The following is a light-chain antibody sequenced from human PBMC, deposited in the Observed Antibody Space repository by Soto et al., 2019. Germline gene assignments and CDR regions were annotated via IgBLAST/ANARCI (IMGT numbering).Light chain of an antibody. J-gene: IGKJ4*01. CDR3: QQFGRSVT. V-gene: IGKV3-20*01. CDR2: DAA. Sequence: EIELTQSPTTLSLSPGEGATLSCRASQRLLSSYLDWYQQRPGQAPRLLIYDAATRAPGIPDRFSGSGSGTDFILTISRVEPEDFAVYYCQQFGRSVTFGGGTKVEI. CDR1: QRLLSSY.